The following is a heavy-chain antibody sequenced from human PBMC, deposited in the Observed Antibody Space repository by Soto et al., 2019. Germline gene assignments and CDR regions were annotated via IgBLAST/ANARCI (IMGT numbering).Heavy chain of an antibody. J-gene: IGHJ4*02. V-gene: IGHV3-30*18. CDR2: ISYDGSNK. CDR1: GFTFSSYG. D-gene: IGHD3-22*01. CDR3: AKDDGFYYDSSGYPNYYFDY. Sequence: PGGSLRLSCAASGFTFSSYGMHWVRQAPGKGLEWVAVISYDGSNKYYADSVKGRFTISRDNSKNTLYLQMNSLRAEDTAVYYCAKDDGFYYDSSGYPNYYFDYWGQGTLVTVSS.